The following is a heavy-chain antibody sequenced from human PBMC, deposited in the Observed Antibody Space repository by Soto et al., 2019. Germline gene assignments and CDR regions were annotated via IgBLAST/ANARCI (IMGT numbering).Heavy chain of an antibody. CDR1: GGTFSSYA. D-gene: IGHD2-2*01. Sequence: VQLVQSGAEVKKPGSSVKVSCKTSGGTFSSYAISWVRQAPGQGLEWMGGIIPISGTANYAQKFQGRVTITADESTCIAYMELSSLRSEDTAVYYCARSQGSSTSLEIYYYYYYGMDVWGQGTTVTVSS. V-gene: IGHV1-69*01. CDR2: IIPISGTA. CDR3: ARSQGSSTSLEIYYYYYYGMDV. J-gene: IGHJ6*02.